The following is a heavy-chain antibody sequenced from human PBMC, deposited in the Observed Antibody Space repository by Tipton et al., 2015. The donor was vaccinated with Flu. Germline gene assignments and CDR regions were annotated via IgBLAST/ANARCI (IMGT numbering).Heavy chain of an antibody. CDR3: ARGAYSSSWYPFDY. CDR2: INHSGST. CDR1: GGSFSGYY. V-gene: IGHV4-34*01. D-gene: IGHD6-13*01. J-gene: IGHJ4*02. Sequence: TLSLTCAVYGGSFSGYYWSWIRQPPGKGLEWIGEINHSGSTNYNPSLKSRVTISVDTSKNQFSLKLSSVTAADTAVYYCARGAYSSSWYPFDYWGQGTLVTVSS.